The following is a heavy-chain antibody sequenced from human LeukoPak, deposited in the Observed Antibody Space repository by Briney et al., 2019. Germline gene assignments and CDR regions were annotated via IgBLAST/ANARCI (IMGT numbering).Heavy chain of an antibody. Sequence: ASVTVSCTASGGTFSSYAISWVRQAPGQGLEWMGGIIPIFGTANYAQKFQGRVTITADESTSTAYMELSSLRSEDTAVYYCARLYYDFWSGYYPYYFDYWGQGTLVTVSS. V-gene: IGHV1-69*01. CDR2: IIPIFGTA. CDR1: GGTFSSYA. J-gene: IGHJ4*02. D-gene: IGHD3-3*01. CDR3: ARLYYDFWSGYYPYYFDY.